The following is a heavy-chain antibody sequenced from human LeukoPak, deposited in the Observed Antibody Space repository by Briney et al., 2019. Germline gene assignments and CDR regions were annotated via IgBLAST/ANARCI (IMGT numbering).Heavy chain of an antibody. CDR2: ISYDGSNK. J-gene: IGHJ4*02. CDR1: GFTFSSYA. D-gene: IGHD1-26*01. Sequence: GGSLRLSCAASGFTFSSYAMHWVRQAPGKGLEWVAVISYDGSNKYHADSVKGRFTISRDNSKNTLYLQMNSLRAEDTAVYYCARDSKWELRAYFDYWGQGTLVTVSS. V-gene: IGHV3-30-3*01. CDR3: ARDSKWELRAYFDY.